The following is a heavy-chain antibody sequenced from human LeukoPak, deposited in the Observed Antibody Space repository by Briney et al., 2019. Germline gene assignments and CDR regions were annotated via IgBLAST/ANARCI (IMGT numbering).Heavy chain of an antibody. CDR3: AQLLDDNPIRWYFAL. CDR1: GASVSGESYS. Sequence: ETLSLTCTVSGASVSGESYSWGWIRQPPGKGLEWVSSISDSGDTPYYADSVKGLFTISRDNSKNTLYLQMSSLRADDTAVYYCAQLLDDNPIRWYFALWGRGTLVTVSS. J-gene: IGHJ2*01. V-gene: IGHV3-23*01. D-gene: IGHD1-14*01. CDR2: ISDSGDTP.